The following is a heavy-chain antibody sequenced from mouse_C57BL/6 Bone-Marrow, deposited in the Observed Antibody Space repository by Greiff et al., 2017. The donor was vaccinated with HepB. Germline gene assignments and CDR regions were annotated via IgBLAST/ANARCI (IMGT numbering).Heavy chain of an antibody. V-gene: IGHV7-3*01. J-gene: IGHJ4*01. CDR3: ARSFYGNYVGDAMDY. CDR2: IRNKANGYTT. CDR1: GFTFTDYY. D-gene: IGHD2-10*01. Sequence: EVKLVESGGGLVQPGGSLSLSCAASGFTFTDYYMSWVRQPPGKALEWLGFIRNKANGYTTEYSASVKGRFTISRDNSQSILYLQMNALRAEDSATYYCARSFYGNYVGDAMDYWGQGTSVTVSS.